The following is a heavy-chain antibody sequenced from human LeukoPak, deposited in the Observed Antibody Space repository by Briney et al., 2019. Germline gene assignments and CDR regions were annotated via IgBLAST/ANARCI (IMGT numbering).Heavy chain of an antibody. CDR2: IYYSGST. D-gene: IGHD1-26*01. CDR3: ARGIVGANKSRWFDP. V-gene: IGHV4-59*08. CDR1: GGSISTYY. J-gene: IGHJ5*02. Sequence: SETLSLTCTVSGGSISTYYWSWIRQSPGRGLEWIGYIYYSGSTNYNPSLKSRLTISIDTSKNQFSLKLNSVTAADTAVYYCARGIVGANKSRWFDPWGQGTPVTVSS.